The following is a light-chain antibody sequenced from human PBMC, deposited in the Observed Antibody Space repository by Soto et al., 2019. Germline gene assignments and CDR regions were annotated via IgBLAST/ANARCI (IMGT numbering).Light chain of an antibody. CDR2: AAS. CDR1: QGISRW. V-gene: IGKV1-12*01. J-gene: IGKJ5*01. Sequence: DIQMTQSPSSVSASVGDRVTITCRASQGISRWLAWYQQKPWKAPKLLIYAASSLQSGVPSRFSGSGSGTDFTLTISSLQPEAFATYYCQHANSFPFTSGQGTRLEIK. CDR3: QHANSFPFT.